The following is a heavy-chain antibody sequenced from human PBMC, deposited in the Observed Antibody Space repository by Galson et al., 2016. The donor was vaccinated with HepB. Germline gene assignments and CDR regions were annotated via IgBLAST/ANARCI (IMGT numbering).Heavy chain of an antibody. CDR1: GFTFSSYA. V-gene: IGHV3-23*01. CDR3: TKHEVRTHDY. CDR2: IHLGGNDI. Sequence: SLRLSCAASGFTFSSYAMSWVRQAPGKGLEWVSAIHLGGNDIYYADSVKGRFTISRDDSNSMLYLQMNSLRAEDPAVYYCTKHEVRTHDYWGQGTLVTVSS. J-gene: IGHJ4*02. D-gene: IGHD3-22*01.